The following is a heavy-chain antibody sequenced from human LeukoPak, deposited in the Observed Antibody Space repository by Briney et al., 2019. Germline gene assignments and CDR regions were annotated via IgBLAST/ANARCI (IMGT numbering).Heavy chain of an antibody. CDR2: TYFRSKWFN. CDR1: GDSVSSSNAA. J-gene: IGHJ4*02. CDR3: ARATTTGTYDY. V-gene: IGHV6-1*01. D-gene: IGHD1-26*01. Sequence: SQTLSLTCAISGDSVSSSNAAWNWIRQCPSRGLEWLGRTYFRSKWFNDHAPSVKSRVTINPDTSKNQFSLQLNSVTPEDTAVYYCARATTTGTYDYWGQGTLVTVSS.